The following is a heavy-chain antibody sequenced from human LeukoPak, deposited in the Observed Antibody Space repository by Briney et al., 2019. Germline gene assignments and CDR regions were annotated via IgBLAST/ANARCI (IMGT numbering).Heavy chain of an antibody. Sequence: GGSLRLSCAASGFIFSTYWMSWVRQAPGKGLEWVAFTQYDGSKKDYAESVKGRFTISRDNSKNTLYLQMNSLRAEDTAVYYCAKDLSYDSSGGPLDWGQGTLVTVSS. V-gene: IGHV3-30*02. CDR3: AKDLSYDSSGGPLD. D-gene: IGHD3-22*01. CDR2: TQYDGSKK. CDR1: GFIFSTYW. J-gene: IGHJ4*02.